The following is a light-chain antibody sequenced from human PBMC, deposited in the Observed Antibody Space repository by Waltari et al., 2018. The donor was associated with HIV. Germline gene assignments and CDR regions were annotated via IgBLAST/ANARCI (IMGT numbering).Light chain of an antibody. Sequence: DVVMTQSPDSLAVSLGERATINCKANHSILFSSNNKNYLAWYQQKPGQPPKCLSYWASTRQSGVPDRFSGSGSGTDFTLTINNLQAEDVAVYFCHQYFYLPLTFGGGTKVEIK. J-gene: IGKJ4*01. CDR3: HQYFYLPLT. V-gene: IGKV4-1*01. CDR1: HSILFSSNNKNY. CDR2: WAS.